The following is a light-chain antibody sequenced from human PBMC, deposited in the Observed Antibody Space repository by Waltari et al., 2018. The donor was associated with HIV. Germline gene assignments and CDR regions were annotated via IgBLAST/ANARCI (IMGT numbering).Light chain of an antibody. CDR1: DIGSTR. Sequence: SYMLTQSPSGSVAPGTAAAITCGGNDIGSTRVHWYQHKSGHAPVLILYHDIDRPSGIPERFSGSNSANTATLTITRVEAGDESDYFCQVWDFRSDEVIFGGGTKMTVL. CDR2: HDI. V-gene: IGLV3-21*04. CDR3: QVWDFRSDEVI. J-gene: IGLJ2*01.